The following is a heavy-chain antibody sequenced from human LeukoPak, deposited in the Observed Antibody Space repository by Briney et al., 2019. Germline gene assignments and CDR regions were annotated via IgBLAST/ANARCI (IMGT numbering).Heavy chain of an antibody. Sequence: ASVKVSCKASGYTFSNYNIHWLRQAPGQGLEWMGWISAYNGNTNYAQKLQGRVTMTTDTSTSTAYMELRSLRSDDTAVYYCARDSYPGIAVAGTIWGQGTLVTVSS. D-gene: IGHD6-19*01. CDR1: GYTFSNYN. CDR3: ARDSYPGIAVAGTI. V-gene: IGHV1-18*04. CDR2: ISAYNGNT. J-gene: IGHJ4*02.